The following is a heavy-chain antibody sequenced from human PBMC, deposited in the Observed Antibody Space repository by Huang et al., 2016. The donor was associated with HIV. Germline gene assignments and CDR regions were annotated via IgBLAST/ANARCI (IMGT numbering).Heavy chain of an antibody. CDR2: IYGDDDK. J-gene: IGHJ4*02. CDR1: GFSLTTRGVG. CDR3: AHSRALEVAFGGIIVTPFDH. Sequence: QITLKESGPTLVKPTQTLTLTCTFSGFSLTTRGVGVGWIRQPPGKALEWLTLIYGDDDKRYSPSLKTRLTITKDTSKNQVVLAMTNMNPVDTATYYCAHSRALEVAFGGIIVTPFDHWGQGTLVTVSS. D-gene: IGHD3-16*02. V-gene: IGHV2-5*02.